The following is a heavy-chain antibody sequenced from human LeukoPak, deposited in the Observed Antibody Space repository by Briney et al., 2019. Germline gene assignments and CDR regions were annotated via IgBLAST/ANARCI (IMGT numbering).Heavy chain of an antibody. CDR2: INPNSGGT. CDR3: AKSRRGTYWYFDL. Sequence: SMKVSCKASGYTFTGYYMHWVRQAPGQGLEWMGWINPNSGGTNYAQKFQGRVTMTRDTSISTAYMELSRLRSDDTAVYYCAKSRRGTYWYFDLWGRGTLVTVSS. J-gene: IGHJ2*01. D-gene: IGHD1-1*01. V-gene: IGHV1-2*02. CDR1: GYTFTGYY.